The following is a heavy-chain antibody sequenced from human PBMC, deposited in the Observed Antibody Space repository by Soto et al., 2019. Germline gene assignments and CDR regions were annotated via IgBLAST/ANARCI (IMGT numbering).Heavy chain of an antibody. V-gene: IGHV4-59*08. CDR3: ARRYGSCFDY. CDR1: GGSISSYY. J-gene: IGHJ4*02. D-gene: IGHD5-18*01. CDR2: IYYSGST. Sequence: PSEALSLTCTVSGGSISSYYWSWIRQPPWKGLEWIGYIYYSGSTNYNPSLKSRVTISVDTSKNQFSLKLSSVTAADTAVYYCARRYGSCFDYSRQGTLDSVSS.